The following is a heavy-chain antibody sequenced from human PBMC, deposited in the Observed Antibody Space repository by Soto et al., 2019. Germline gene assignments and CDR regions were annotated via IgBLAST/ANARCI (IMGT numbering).Heavy chain of an antibody. CDR3: ASGGYCSGGSCYHNWFDP. CDR2: MNPNSGNT. V-gene: IGHV1-8*01. CDR1: GYTFTSYD. J-gene: IGHJ5*02. Sequence: QVQLVQSGAEVKKPGASVKVSCKASGYTFTSYDINWVRQATGQGLEWMGWMNPNSGNTGYAQKFQGRVTMTRNTSIGTAYMEVSSLRSEDTAVYYCASGGYCSGGSCYHNWFDPWGQGTLVTVSS. D-gene: IGHD2-15*01.